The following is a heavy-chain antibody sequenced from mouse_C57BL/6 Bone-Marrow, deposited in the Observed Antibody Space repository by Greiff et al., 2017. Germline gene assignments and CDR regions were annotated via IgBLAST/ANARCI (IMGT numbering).Heavy chain of an antibody. D-gene: IGHD1-1*01. CDR2: INPGSGGT. CDR1: GYAFTNYL. J-gene: IGHJ4*01. CDR3: ARRTTVVATYYYAMDY. V-gene: IGHV1-54*01. Sequence: VQLQQSGAELVRPGTSVKVSCKASGYAFTNYLIEWVKQRPGQGLEWIGVINPGSGGTNYNEKFKGKATLTADKSSSTAYMQLSSLTSEDSAVYFSARRTTVVATYYYAMDYWGQGTSVTVSS.